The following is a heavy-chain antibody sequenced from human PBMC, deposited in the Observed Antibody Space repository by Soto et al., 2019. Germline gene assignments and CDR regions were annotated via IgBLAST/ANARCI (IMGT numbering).Heavy chain of an antibody. CDR3: ARDLNVRSSYNLDY. CDR2: IIPIFSTA. D-gene: IGHD5-18*01. Sequence: QVQLVQSGAEVEKPGSSAKVSCKTSGGTFSSYAISWVRQAPGQGLEWMGGIIPIFSTANYAQKFQGRVTITADRSTNTVYMELSSLRSEDTAVYYCARDLNVRSSYNLDYWGQGTLVTVSS. J-gene: IGHJ4*02. V-gene: IGHV1-69*06. CDR1: GGTFSSYA.